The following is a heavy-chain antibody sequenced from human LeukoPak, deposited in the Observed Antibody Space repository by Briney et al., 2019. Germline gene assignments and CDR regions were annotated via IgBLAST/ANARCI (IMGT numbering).Heavy chain of an antibody. V-gene: IGHV1-8*01. CDR1: GYTFTSYD. D-gene: IGHD5-18*01. J-gene: IGHJ4*02. CDR2: MNPNSGNT. Sequence: ASVKVSCKASGYTFTSYDINWVRQATGQGLEWMGWMNPNSGNTVYAQKFQGRVTMTRNTSISTAYMELSSLRSEDTAVYYCARRPDSYGYDYWGQGTLVTVSS. CDR3: ARRPDSYGYDY.